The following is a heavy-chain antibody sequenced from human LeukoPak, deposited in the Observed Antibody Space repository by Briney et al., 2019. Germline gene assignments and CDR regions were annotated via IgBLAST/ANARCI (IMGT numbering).Heavy chain of an antibody. CDR3: AKTEGRGTTVAQRPNDY. CDR1: GFTFSGYA. J-gene: IGHJ4*02. D-gene: IGHD4-23*01. CDR2: ISGSGGTT. Sequence: GGSLRPSCAASGFTFSGYAITWVRQAPGKGLEWVSVISGSGGTTYYADSVKGRFTISRDNSKNTLYLQMNSLRAEDTAVYYCAKTEGRGTTVAQRPNDYWGQGTLVTVSS. V-gene: IGHV3-23*01.